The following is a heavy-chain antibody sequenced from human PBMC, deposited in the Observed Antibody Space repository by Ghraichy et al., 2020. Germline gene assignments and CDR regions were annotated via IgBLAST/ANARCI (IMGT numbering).Heavy chain of an antibody. J-gene: IGHJ4*02. CDR1: AYIFSTYD. D-gene: IGHD2-2*01. CDR3: ARAIPYQLLSEY. CDR2: MNPSSGNT. Sequence: ASVKVSCKASAYIFSTYDITWERLATVQGLEWKGWMNPSSGNTGYAQSFQGRVTFTRDTSTNTAYMEIISLRSEDTAVYYCARAIPYQLLSEYWGQGTLVTVSS. V-gene: IGHV1-8*03.